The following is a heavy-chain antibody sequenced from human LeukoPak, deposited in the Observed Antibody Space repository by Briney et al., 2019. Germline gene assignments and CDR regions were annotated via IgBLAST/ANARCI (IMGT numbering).Heavy chain of an antibody. D-gene: IGHD6-19*01. V-gene: IGHV4-4*09. J-gene: IGHJ5*02. CDR1: GGSISSYY. CDR3: ARGGSGWYWFDP. Sequence: SETLSLTCTVSGGSISSYYWSWIRQPPGKGLEWIGYIYTSGSTNYNPSLKSRVTISVDTSKNQFSLKLSSVTAADTAVYYCARGGSGWYWFDPWGQGTLDTVSS. CDR2: IYTSGST.